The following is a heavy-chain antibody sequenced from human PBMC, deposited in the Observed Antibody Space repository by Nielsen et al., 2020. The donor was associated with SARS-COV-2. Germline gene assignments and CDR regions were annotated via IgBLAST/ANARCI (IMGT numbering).Heavy chain of an antibody. CDR2: RHYTGNT. D-gene: IGHD6-19*01. Sequence: SETLSLTCSVSGRSFSSGGSSYSWIRQHPGKGLEWIGLRHYTGNTYYNPSLQSRLFISVDTSKNQFSLRLSSVTAADTAVYYCATGAGWFDPWGQGTRVTVSS. CDR3: ATGAGWFDP. J-gene: IGHJ5*02. V-gene: IGHV4-31*03. CDR1: GRSFSSGGSS.